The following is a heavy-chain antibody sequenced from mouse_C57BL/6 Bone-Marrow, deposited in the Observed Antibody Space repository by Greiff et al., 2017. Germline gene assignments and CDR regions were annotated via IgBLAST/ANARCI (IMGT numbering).Heavy chain of an antibody. J-gene: IGHJ3*01. CDR1: GFNIKDDY. D-gene: IGHD4-1*01. CDR2: IDPENGDT. CDR3: TALGFAY. V-gene: IGHV14-4*01. Sequence: EVKLVESGAELVRPGASVKLSCTASGFNIKDDYMHWVKQRPEQGLEWIGWIDPENGDTEYASKFLGKATITADTSSNTAYLQLSSLTSEDTAVNYCTALGFAYGGQGTLVTVSA.